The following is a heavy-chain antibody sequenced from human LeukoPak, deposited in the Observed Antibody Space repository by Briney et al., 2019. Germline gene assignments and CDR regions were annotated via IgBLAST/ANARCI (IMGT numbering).Heavy chain of an antibody. Sequence: ASVKVSRKASGYTFTGYYMHWVRQAPGQGLEWMGWINPNSGGTNYAQKFQGRVTMTRDTSISTAYMELSRLRSDDTAVYYCARDRRATDAFDIWGQGTMVTVSS. J-gene: IGHJ3*02. D-gene: IGHD1-26*01. CDR1: GYTFTGYY. CDR3: ARDRRATDAFDI. CDR2: INPNSGGT. V-gene: IGHV1-2*02.